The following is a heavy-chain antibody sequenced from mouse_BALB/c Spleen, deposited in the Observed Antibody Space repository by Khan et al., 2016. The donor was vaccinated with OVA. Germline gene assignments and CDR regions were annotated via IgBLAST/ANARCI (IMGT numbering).Heavy chain of an antibody. CDR2: INTGGSYT. D-gene: IGHD1-1*01. Sequence: EVELVESGGDFVRPGGSLKLSCAASGFTFSTYGMSWVRQTPDKRLAWVATINTGGSYTYYPDSVNGRFTISRDNAKNTLYLQLSSLKSEDTAIYYCARLAYYYNSEGFAYWGQGTLVTVSA. CDR1: GFTFSTYG. V-gene: IGHV5-6*01. J-gene: IGHJ3*01. CDR3: ARLAYYYNSEGFAY.